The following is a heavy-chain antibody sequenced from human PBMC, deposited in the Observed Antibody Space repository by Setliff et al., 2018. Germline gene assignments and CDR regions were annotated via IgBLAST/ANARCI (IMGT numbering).Heavy chain of an antibody. CDR2: IIPILGIA. CDR3: ASDAVAGTFDY. D-gene: IGHD6-19*01. V-gene: IGHV1-69*10. J-gene: IGHJ4*02. Sequence: SVKVSCKASAFTFSSYAISWVRQAPGQGLEWMGGIIPILGIANYAQKFQGRVTITADESTSTAYMELSSLRSEDTAVCYCASDAVAGTFDYWGQGTLVTVSS. CDR1: AFTFSSYA.